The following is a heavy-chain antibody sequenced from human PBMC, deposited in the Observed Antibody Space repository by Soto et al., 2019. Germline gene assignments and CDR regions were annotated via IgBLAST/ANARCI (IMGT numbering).Heavy chain of an antibody. CDR2: INSSVGT. CDR3: ARQGFGELHCLVDV. D-gene: IGHD3-10*01. V-gene: IGHV4-59*08. Sequence: QVQLQESGPRLVKPSETLSLTCTVSGGSLRSYYCSWFRQPPGKGLEWVGYINSSVGTFYNPSLKSRVAMSVSTSNNQYSRMVNYVTATDTAVYYCARQGFGELHCLVDVWGQGTTVTVSS. J-gene: IGHJ6*02. CDR1: GGSLRSYY.